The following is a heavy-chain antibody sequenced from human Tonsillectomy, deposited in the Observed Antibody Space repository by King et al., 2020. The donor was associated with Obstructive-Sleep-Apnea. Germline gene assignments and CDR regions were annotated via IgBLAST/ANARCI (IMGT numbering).Heavy chain of an antibody. Sequence: VQLQESGPGLVKPSETLSLTCTVAGGSISTYYWSWIRQPPGKGLEWIGNIFYSGSINYNPSLKSRVTISVDTSKKQFSLKLNSMTAADTAVYYCAGGSSFLTGPDYWGQGTLVTVSS. CDR1: GGSISTYY. D-gene: IGHD3-9*01. CDR3: AGGSSFLTGPDY. CDR2: IFYSGSI. J-gene: IGHJ4*02. V-gene: IGHV4-59*01.